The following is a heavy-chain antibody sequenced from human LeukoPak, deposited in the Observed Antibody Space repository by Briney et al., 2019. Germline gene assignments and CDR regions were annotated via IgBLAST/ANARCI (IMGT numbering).Heavy chain of an antibody. V-gene: IGHV4-39*01. D-gene: IGHD4-17*01. CDR3: ATKRVTTSNYFDY. J-gene: IGHJ4*02. CDR2: FYYSGST. Sequence: PSETLSLTCTVSGGSISSTNYYWGWIRQPPGRGLEWIGSFYYSGSTYYNPSLKSRVTISVDTSKNQFSLRLSSVTAADTAVYYCATKRVTTSNYFDYWGQGTLVTVSS. CDR1: GGSISSTNYY.